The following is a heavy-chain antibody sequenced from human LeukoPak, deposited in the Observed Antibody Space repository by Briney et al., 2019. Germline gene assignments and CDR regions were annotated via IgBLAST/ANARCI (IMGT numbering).Heavy chain of an antibody. J-gene: IGHJ4*02. CDR2: MNTDGSTT. CDR3: GRDNTGSVDY. Sequence: GGSLRLSCAASGFTFSSYWMIWVRRAPGKGLVYVSHMNTDGSTTNYVDSVKGRFTISRDNAKNTLYLKMDSLRAEDTAVYYCGRDNTGSVDYWGQGTLVTVSS. V-gene: IGHV3-74*01. D-gene: IGHD3-10*01. CDR1: GFTFSSYW.